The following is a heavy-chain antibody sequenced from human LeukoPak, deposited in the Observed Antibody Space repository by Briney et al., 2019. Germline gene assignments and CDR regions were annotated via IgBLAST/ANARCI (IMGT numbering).Heavy chain of an antibody. D-gene: IGHD1-26*01. Sequence: SEPLSLPCTLSVGSICSSSYHCGWIRQPPGKGREWNGSIYYSGSPYYNPSLKSQVTISVDTSKNQFSLKLSSVTAAYTAVYYWARVSWELEADVFDIGGEGTMLTLSS. CDR3: ARVSWELEADVFDI. CDR1: VGSICSSSYH. CDR2: IYYSGSP. J-gene: IGHJ3*02. V-gene: IGHV4-39*07.